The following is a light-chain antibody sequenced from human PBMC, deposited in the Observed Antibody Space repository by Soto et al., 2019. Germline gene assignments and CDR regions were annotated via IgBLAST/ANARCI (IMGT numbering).Light chain of an antibody. CDR1: SSDIGSYDL. CDR3: CSYAGSRTYV. Sequence: QSVLTQPASVSGPLGQSIVISCTGSSSDIGSYDLVSWYQQYPGKAPKVVIFEGTKRPSGVSNRFSGSKSGNTASLTISWLQTEDEADYYCCSYAGSRTYVFGAGTKVTVL. J-gene: IGLJ1*01. V-gene: IGLV2-23*01. CDR2: EGT.